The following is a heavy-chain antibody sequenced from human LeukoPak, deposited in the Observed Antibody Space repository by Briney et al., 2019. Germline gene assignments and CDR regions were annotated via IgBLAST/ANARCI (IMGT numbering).Heavy chain of an antibody. CDR3: ARAYYYDSSGYYSIFDH. J-gene: IGHJ4*02. Sequence: TLSLTCTGSGGSISSGCYYWSWIRPPAGKGLGLIGRIYTSGSTNYNPSLKSRVTISVDTSKNQFSLKLSSVTAADTAVYYCARAYYYDSSGYYSIFDHWGQGTLVTVSS. CDR1: GGSISSGCYY. V-gene: IGHV4-61*02. D-gene: IGHD3-22*01. CDR2: IYTSGST.